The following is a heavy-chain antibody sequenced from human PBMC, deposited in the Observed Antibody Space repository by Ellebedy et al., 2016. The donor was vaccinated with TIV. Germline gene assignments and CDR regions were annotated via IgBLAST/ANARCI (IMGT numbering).Heavy chain of an antibody. CDR1: GFTFSSYS. V-gene: IGHV3-21*01. CDR2: ISSSSGYR. Sequence: GGSLRLSCAASGFTFSSYSMNWVRQAPGKGLEWVSSISSSSGYRYYADSAKGRFTISRDNAKNSLYLQMNSLRAEDTAVYYCARVYGDYRMDVWGQGTTVTVSS. J-gene: IGHJ6*02. D-gene: IGHD4/OR15-4a*01. CDR3: ARVYGDYRMDV.